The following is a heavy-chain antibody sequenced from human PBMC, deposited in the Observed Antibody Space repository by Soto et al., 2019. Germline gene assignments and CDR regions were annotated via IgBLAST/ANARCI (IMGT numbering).Heavy chain of an antibody. CDR2: ISGSGGST. CDR3: AKGSNYDFWSGYSSLYYYYYMDV. V-gene: IGHV3-23*01. J-gene: IGHJ6*03. D-gene: IGHD3-3*01. Sequence: GGSLRLSCAASGFTFSSYAMSWVRQAPGKGLEWVSAISGSGGSTYYADSVKGRFTISRDNSKNTLYRQMNSLRAEDTAVYYCAKGSNYDFWSGYSSLYYYYYMDVWGKGTTVTVSS. CDR1: GFTFSSYA.